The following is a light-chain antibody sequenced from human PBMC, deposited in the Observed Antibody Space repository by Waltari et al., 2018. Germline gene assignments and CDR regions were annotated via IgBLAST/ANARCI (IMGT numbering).Light chain of an antibody. V-gene: IGKV1-39*01. CDR3: QQSYSTPPYT. Sequence: DIQMTQSPSSLSASVGDRVTITCRASQSISSYLNWYQQKPGKAPKLLIYAASSLQSGVPSRFSGSGSGTDFTITISSRQPEDFATYYCQQSYSTPPYTFGQGTKLEIK. CDR1: QSISSY. CDR2: AAS. J-gene: IGKJ2*01.